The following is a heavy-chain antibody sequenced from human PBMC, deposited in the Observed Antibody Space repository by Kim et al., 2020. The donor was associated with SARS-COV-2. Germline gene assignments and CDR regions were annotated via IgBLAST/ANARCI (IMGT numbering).Heavy chain of an antibody. CDR3: ARAEVESYPSNAFDI. J-gene: IGHJ3*02. CDR1: GGSISSYY. D-gene: IGHD1-26*01. Sequence: SETLSLTCTVSGGSISSYYWSWIRQPPGKGLEWIGYIYYSGSTNYNPSLKSRVTISVDTSKNQFSLKLSSVTAADTAVYYCARAEVESYPSNAFDIWGQGTMVTVSS. V-gene: IGHV4-59*13. CDR2: IYYSGST.